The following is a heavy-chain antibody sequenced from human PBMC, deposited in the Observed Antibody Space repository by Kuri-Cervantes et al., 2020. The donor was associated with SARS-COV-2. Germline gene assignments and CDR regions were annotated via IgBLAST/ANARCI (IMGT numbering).Heavy chain of an antibody. CDR3: ARVNDYYLDY. CDR1: GGSISSYY. D-gene: IGHD1-1*01. Sequence: ESLKISCTVSGGSISSYYWSWIRQPPGKGLEWIGYIYYSGSTNYNPSLKSRVTISVDTSKNQFSLKLSSVTAADTAVYYCARVNDYYLDYWGQGTLVTVSS. J-gene: IGHJ4*02. V-gene: IGHV4-59*01. CDR2: IYYSGST.